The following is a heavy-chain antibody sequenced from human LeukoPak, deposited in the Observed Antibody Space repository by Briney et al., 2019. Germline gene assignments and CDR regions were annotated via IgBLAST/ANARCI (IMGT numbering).Heavy chain of an antibody. CDR1: GGTFSSYA. V-gene: IGHV1-69*05. CDR2: IIPIFGTA. D-gene: IGHD3-10*01. Sequence: SAKVSCKASGGTFSSYAISWVRQAPGQGLEWMGGIIPIFGTANYAQKFQGRVTITTDESTSTAYMELSSLRSEDTAVYYCASPGSYGSGSPFDYWGQGTLVTVSS. CDR3: ASPGSYGSGSPFDY. J-gene: IGHJ4*02.